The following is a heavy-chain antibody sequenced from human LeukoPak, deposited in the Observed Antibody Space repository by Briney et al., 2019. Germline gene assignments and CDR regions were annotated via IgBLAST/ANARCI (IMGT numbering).Heavy chain of an antibody. CDR2: ISSSSIYI. D-gene: IGHD3-9*01. J-gene: IGHJ4*02. V-gene: IGHV3-21*01. CDR3: ARDGSYYDILTGYYDY. Sequence: GGSLRLSCAASGFTFSSYSMNWVRQAPGKGLEWASSISSSSIYIYYADSLKGRFTISRDNAKNSLSLQMNSLRAEDTAVYYCARDGSYYDILTGYYDYWGQGTLVTVSS. CDR1: GFTFSSYS.